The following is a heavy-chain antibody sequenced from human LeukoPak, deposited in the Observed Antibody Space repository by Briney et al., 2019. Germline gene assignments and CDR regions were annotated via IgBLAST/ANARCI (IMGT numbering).Heavy chain of an antibody. CDR1: GGSFSGYY. CDR2: IYSSGST. J-gene: IGHJ4*02. D-gene: IGHD3-22*01. Sequence: SETLSLTCAVYGGSFSGYYWSWIRQPPGKGLEWIGRIYSSGSTNYNPSLKSRVTISVDTSKNQFSLKLSSVTAADTAVYYCASTYDSSGRGDYWGQGTLVTVSS. V-gene: IGHV4-34*01. CDR3: ASTYDSSGRGDY.